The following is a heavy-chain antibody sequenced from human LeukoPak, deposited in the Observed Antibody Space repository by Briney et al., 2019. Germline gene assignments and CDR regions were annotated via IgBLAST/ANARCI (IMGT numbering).Heavy chain of an antibody. CDR2: IYHSGST. CDR3: ARALYYYDSSGYPVLYFDY. V-gene: IGHV4-38-2*02. D-gene: IGHD3-22*01. Sequence: SETLSLTCTVSGYSISSGYYWGWIRQPPGKGLEWIGSIYHSGSTYYNPSLKSRVTISVDTSKNQFSLKLSSVTAADTAVYYCARALYYYDSSGYPVLYFDYWGQGTLVTVSS. J-gene: IGHJ4*02. CDR1: GYSISSGYY.